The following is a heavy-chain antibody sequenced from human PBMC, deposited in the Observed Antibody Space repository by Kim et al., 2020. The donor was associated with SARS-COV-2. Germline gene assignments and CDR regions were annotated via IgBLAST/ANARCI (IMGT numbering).Heavy chain of an antibody. V-gene: IGHV1-2*06. D-gene: IGHD1-26*01. Sequence: ASVKVSCKASGFTFNGYYLHWVRQAPGQGLEWMGRITPKSGVTNYAQRFQGRVTLTSDASINTAYMELSSLTSDDTAVNYCASGACATTWCSNYXDYWGQ. J-gene: IGHJ4*02. CDR2: ITPKSGVT. CDR1: GFTFNGYY. CDR3: ASGACATTWCSNYXDY.